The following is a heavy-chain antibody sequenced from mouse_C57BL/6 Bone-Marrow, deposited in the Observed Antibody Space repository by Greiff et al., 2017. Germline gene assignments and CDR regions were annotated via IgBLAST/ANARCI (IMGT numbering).Heavy chain of an antibody. CDR2: IYPGSGST. Sequence: VQLQQPGAELVKPGASVKMSCKASGYTFTSYWITWVKQRPGQGLEWIGDIYPGSGSTTYNEKFKSKATLTVDTSSSTAYMQLSSRTSEDSAVYYCARPYYSNYWYFYVWGTGTTVTVSS. J-gene: IGHJ1*03. CDR3: ARPYYSNYWYFYV. D-gene: IGHD2-5*01. V-gene: IGHV1-55*01. CDR1: GYTFTSYW.